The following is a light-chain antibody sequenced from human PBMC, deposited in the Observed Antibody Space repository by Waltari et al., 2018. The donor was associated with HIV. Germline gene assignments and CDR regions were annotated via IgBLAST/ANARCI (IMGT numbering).Light chain of an antibody. CDR3: ASWNDRVNGPV. Sequence: QSVLTQPPSASGTPGQRVSISCSGDNSNIGRSTVHWYQKRPGTAPKFLIYDNAQRPSGVPDRFSASKSGTSASLAISGLQPEDEADYYCASWNDRVNGPVFGGGTKLTVL. CDR2: DNA. CDR1: NSNIGRST. J-gene: IGLJ2*01. V-gene: IGLV1-44*01.